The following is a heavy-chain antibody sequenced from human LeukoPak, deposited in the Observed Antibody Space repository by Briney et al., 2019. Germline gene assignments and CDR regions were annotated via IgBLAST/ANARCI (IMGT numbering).Heavy chain of an antibody. CDR2: ISAYNGNT. CDR3: ARDLLRTGGSGYYLDY. Sequence: ASVKVSCKASGHTFTSYGISWVRQAPGQGLEWMGWISAYNGNTNYAQKLQGRVTMTTDTSTSTAYMELRSLRSDDTAVYYCARDLLRTGGSGYYLDYWGQGTLVTVSS. J-gene: IGHJ4*02. V-gene: IGHV1-18*01. CDR1: GHTFTSYG. D-gene: IGHD3-22*01.